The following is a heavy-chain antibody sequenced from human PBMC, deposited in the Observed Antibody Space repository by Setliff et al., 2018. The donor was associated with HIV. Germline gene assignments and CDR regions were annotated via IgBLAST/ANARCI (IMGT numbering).Heavy chain of an antibody. Sequence: GGSLRLSCAASGFTFSDYYMSWIRQAPGKGLEWVSYSSSSSSYTNYADSVKGRFTISRDNAKNTLYLQINSLRAEDTAVSYCARDYYDSSGYYLLDAFDIWGQGTMVTVSS. CDR1: GFTFSDYY. CDR2: SSSSSSYT. V-gene: IGHV3-11*05. D-gene: IGHD3-22*01. J-gene: IGHJ3*02. CDR3: ARDYYDSSGYYLLDAFDI.